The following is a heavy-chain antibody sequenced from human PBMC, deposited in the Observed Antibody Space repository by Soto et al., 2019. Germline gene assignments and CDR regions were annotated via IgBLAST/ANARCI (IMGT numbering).Heavy chain of an antibody. CDR1: GGIFSTYA. V-gene: IGHV1-69*01. CDR3: ARDRDDYGSKNYYHRIDF. D-gene: IGHD3-10*01. Sequence: QVQLVQSGAEVKKPGSSVKVSCKASGGIFSTYAISWLRQAPGQGLEWMGGIIPIFGTPNYAQRFQGRVTITADESTSTAYMELSRLRSEDTAVYYCARDRDDYGSKNYYHRIDFWGQGTLVTVSS. J-gene: IGHJ4*02. CDR2: IIPIFGTP.